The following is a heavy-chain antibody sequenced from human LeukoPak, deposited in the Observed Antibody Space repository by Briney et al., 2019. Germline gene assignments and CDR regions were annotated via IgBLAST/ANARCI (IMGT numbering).Heavy chain of an antibody. Sequence: GASVKVSCKASGYTFTSYAMHWVRQAPGQRLEWMGWINAGNGNTKYSQKFQGRVTITRDTSASTAYMELRSLRSDDTAVYYCARDDVVVPAAIAHFDYWGQGTLVTVSS. J-gene: IGHJ4*02. CDR2: INAGNGNT. CDR1: GYTFTSYA. D-gene: IGHD2-2*02. V-gene: IGHV1-3*01. CDR3: ARDDVVVPAAIAHFDY.